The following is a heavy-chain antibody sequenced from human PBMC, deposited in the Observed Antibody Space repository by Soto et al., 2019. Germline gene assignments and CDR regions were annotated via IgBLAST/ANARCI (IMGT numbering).Heavy chain of an antibody. V-gene: IGHV2-5*01. CDR2: IYWHDDK. Sequence: SGPTLVNPTQTLTLTCTFSGFSLSTTGVGVSWIRQPPGKALEWLALIYWHDDKRYSPSLKSRLSITKDTSKNQVVLTMTDMDPADTATYYCAHRGGATVGLYYFDYWGQGALVTVSS. CDR1: GFSLSTTGVG. D-gene: IGHD3-16*01. J-gene: IGHJ4*02. CDR3: AHRGGATVGLYYFDY.